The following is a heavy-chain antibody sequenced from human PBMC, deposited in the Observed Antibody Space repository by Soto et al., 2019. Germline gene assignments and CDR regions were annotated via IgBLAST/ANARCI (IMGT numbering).Heavy chain of an antibody. V-gene: IGHV4-30-4*01. Sequence: PSETLSLTCTVSGGSISSGDYYWSWIRQPPGKGLEWIGYIYYSGSTYYNPSLKSRVTISVDTSKNQFSLKLSSVTAADTAVYYCARDGQRHTAPDYWGQGTLVTVSS. CDR1: GGSISSGDYY. CDR2: IYYSGST. D-gene: IGHD5-18*01. CDR3: ARDGQRHTAPDY. J-gene: IGHJ4*02.